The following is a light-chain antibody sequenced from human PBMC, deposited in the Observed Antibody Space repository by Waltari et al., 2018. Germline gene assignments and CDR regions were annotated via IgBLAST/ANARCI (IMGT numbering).Light chain of an antibody. Sequence: SYEVTQPPSVSVSPRQRATITCSGEKLGSKYVSWYQQKSGQSPVLVIYRDDKRPSGIPERFSGSNSGNTATLTISGTQPMDEADSSCQACDSSAFVFGAGTKVTVL. CDR2: RDD. CDR3: QACDSSAFV. CDR1: KLGSKY. V-gene: IGLV3-1*01. J-gene: IGLJ1*01.